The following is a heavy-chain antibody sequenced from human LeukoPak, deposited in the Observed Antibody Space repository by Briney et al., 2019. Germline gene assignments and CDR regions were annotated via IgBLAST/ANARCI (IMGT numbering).Heavy chain of an antibody. V-gene: IGHV1-8*01. CDR2: MNPNSGNT. CDR3: ARGSGGSYYFDY. D-gene: IGHD1-26*01. J-gene: IGHJ4*02. Sequence: ASVKVSCKASGYTFTSYDINWVRQATGQGLEWMGWMNPNSGNTGYAQKFQGRVTITRNTSISTAYMELSSLRSEDTAVYYCARGSGGSYYFDYWGQGTLVTVSS. CDR1: GYTFTSYD.